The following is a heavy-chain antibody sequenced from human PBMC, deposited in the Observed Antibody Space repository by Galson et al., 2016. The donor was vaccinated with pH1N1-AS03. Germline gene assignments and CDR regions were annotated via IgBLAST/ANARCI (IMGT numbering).Heavy chain of an antibody. CDR3: ARAPTKYYEILTGYYRVWFDP. CDR2: MNPDTGNA. V-gene: IGHV1-8*01. D-gene: IGHD3-9*01. J-gene: IGHJ5*02. CDR1: GYTFTNYD. Sequence: SVKVSCKASGYTFTNYDINWVRQAPGQGLEWMGWMNPDTGNAGYAEKFQGRVTMTRNTSISTAYMELSSLRSEDTALYYCARAPTKYYEILTGYYRVWFDPWGQGTLGAVSS.